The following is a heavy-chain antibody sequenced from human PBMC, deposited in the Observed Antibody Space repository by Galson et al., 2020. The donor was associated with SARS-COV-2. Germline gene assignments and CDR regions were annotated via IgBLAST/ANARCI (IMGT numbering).Heavy chain of an antibody. V-gene: IGHV4-31*03. CDR1: GGSISSGGYY. Sequence: SETLSLTCTVSGGSISSGGYYWSWIRQHPGKGLEWIGYIYYSGSTYYNPSLKSRVTISVDTSKNQFSLQLSSVTAADTAVYYCAREARYYDSSGYSYGMDVWGQGTTVTVSS. D-gene: IGHD3-22*01. J-gene: IGHJ6*02. CDR3: AREARYYDSSGYSYGMDV. CDR2: IYYSGST.